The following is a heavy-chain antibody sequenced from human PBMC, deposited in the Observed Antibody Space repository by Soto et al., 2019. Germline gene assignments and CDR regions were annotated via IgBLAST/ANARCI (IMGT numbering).Heavy chain of an antibody. CDR2: IYWDDDK. CDR1: GFSLSTRGVG. CDR3: AHLQIPAATLYYHSDLDV. D-gene: IGHD2-2*01. V-gene: IGHV2-5*02. Sequence: GPTLGNPTHTLTLTCTFSGFSLSTRGVGVGWIRQPPGKALEGLALIYWDDDKRYSPSLKSRLTITKDTSKNQVVLTMTNMDPVDTATYYCAHLQIPAATLYYHSDLDVWGQGTTVTVSS. J-gene: IGHJ6*02.